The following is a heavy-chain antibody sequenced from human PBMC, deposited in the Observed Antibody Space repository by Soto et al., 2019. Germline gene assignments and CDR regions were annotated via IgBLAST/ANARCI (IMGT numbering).Heavy chain of an antibody. CDR1: GGSISSHNYY. CDR2: IHYSGDT. V-gene: IGHV4-31*11. J-gene: IGHJ4*02. CDR3: ARAAVAYCGGDCYSPFDF. Sequence: SETLSLTCAVSGGSISSHNYYWTWIRQHPGKGLEWIGYIHYSGDTYYNPSLRSRLTMSVDTSKNQCYLKLTSVTAADTALYYCARAAVAYCGGDCYSPFDFWGQGIPVTVSS. D-gene: IGHD2-21*02.